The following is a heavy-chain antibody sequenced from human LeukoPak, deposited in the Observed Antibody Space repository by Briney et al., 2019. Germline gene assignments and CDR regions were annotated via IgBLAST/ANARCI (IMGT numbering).Heavy chain of an antibody. J-gene: IGHJ5*02. CDR2: IYYSGST. CDR3: ARSINYDILTGYYLKNWFDP. Sequence: SETLSLTCTVSGVSISSYYWSWIRQPPGKGLEWIGYIYYSGSTNYNPSLKSRVTISVDTSKNQFSLKLSSVTAADTAVYYCARSINYDILTGYYLKNWFDPWGQGTLVTVSS. V-gene: IGHV4-59*08. CDR1: GVSISSYY. D-gene: IGHD3-9*01.